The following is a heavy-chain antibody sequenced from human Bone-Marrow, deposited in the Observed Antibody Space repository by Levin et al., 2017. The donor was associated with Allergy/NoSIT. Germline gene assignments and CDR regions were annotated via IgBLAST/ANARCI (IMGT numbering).Heavy chain of an antibody. V-gene: IGHV3-7*01. J-gene: IGHJ5*02. CDR3: TRDQFRRATIGARWFDP. CDR2: IKEDGSEK. Sequence: GESLKISCAASGFTFSNSWMSWVRQAPGKGLEWVANIKEDGSEKYYVDSVKGRFTISRDNAKNSLYVQMNSLRAEDTAVYYCTRDQFRRATIGARWFDPWGQGTLVTVSS. CDR1: GFTFSNSW. D-gene: IGHD5-24*01.